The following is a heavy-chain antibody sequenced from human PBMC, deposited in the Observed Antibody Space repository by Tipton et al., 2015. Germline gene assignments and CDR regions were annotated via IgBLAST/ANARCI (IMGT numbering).Heavy chain of an antibody. CDR2: NWYDGNNK. V-gene: IGHV3-33*01. J-gene: IGHJ3*02. CDR1: GFTFSTFS. D-gene: IGHD4-17*01. CDR3: ARPHYGDYLDAFDI. Sequence: SLRLSCEASGFTFSTFSMHWVRQAPGKGLEWVAVNWYDGNNKYYADSVKGRFTISRDNSKNTLYLQMNSLRAEDTAVYYCARPHYGDYLDAFDIWGQGTMVTVSS.